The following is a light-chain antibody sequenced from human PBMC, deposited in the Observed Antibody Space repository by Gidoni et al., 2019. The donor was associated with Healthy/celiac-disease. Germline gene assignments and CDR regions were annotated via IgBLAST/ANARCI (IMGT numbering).Light chain of an antibody. CDR2: AAS. CDR3: QQSYSTPLT. CDR1: QSISSY. Sequence: DIKMTQSPSSLSASVGDRVTITCRASQSISSYLNWYQQKPGKAPKLLIYAASSLQSGGPSRFSGSGSGTDFTLTISSLQPEDFATYYCQQSYSTPLTFXGXTKVEIK. V-gene: IGKV1-39*01. J-gene: IGKJ4*01.